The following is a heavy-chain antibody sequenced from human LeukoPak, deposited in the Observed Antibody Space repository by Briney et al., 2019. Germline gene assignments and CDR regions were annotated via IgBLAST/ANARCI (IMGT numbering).Heavy chain of an antibody. V-gene: IGHV3-21*01. D-gene: IGHD3-10*01. CDR3: ARDFHIYYGSGRYGSQFDP. Sequence: GGSLRLSCAASGFTFNDYGMNWVRQAPGKGLEWVSSISSSGVYIYYADSLKGRFTISRDNAKNSLDLLTNSLRAKDTAISFCARDFHIYYGSGRYGSQFDPWGQGTLVPVSS. CDR2: ISSSGVYI. J-gene: IGHJ5*02. CDR1: GFTFNDYG.